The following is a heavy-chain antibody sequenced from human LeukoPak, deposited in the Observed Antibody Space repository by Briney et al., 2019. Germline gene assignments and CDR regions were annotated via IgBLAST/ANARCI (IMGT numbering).Heavy chain of an antibody. J-gene: IGHJ6*02. V-gene: IGHV3-11*01. CDR3: ARTTSLSYYYGMDV. CDR1: GFTFSDYY. D-gene: IGHD4-17*01. CDR2: ISSSGSTI. Sequence: PGGSLRLSCAASGFTFSDYYMSWIRQAPGKGLEWVSYISSSGSTIYYADSVKGRFTISRDNAKNSLHLQMNSLRAEDTAVYYCARTTSLSYYYGMDVWGQGTTVTVSS.